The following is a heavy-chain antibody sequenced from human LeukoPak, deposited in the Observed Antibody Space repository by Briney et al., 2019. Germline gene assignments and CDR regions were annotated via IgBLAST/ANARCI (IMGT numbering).Heavy chain of an antibody. V-gene: IGHV3-30*02. CDR2: IRYDGSNK. Sequence: GGSLRLSCAASGFTFSSYGMHWVRQAPGKGLEWVAFIRYDGSNKYYADSVKGRFTIPRDDAKNSLYLQMNSLRAEDTAVYYCARDWSSVDYWGQGTLVTVSS. J-gene: IGHJ4*02. CDR3: ARDWSSVDY. CDR1: GFTFSSYG. D-gene: IGHD2-2*01.